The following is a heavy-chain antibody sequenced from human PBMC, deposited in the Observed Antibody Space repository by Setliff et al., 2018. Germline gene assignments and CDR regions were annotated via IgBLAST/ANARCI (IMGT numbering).Heavy chain of an antibody. Sequence: SETLSLTCTVSGGSISSYYWSWIRQSPGKGLEWIGEINHSGSTNYNPSLKSRVTISIDTSKNQFSLKLSSVTAADTAVYFCARRPYQHYDSSGYSVNYYMDVWGKGTTVTVSS. J-gene: IGHJ6*03. CDR3: ARRPYQHYDSSGYSVNYYMDV. CDR1: GGSISSYY. CDR2: INHSGST. V-gene: IGHV4-34*01. D-gene: IGHD3-22*01.